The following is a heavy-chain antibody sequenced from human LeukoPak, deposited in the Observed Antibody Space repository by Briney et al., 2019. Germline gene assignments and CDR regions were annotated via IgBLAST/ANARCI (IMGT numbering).Heavy chain of an antibody. Sequence: PGGSLRLSCAASGFTFSTYWMSWVRQAPGEGLEWVSSISSSSSYIYYADSVKGRFTISRDNAKNSLYLQMNSLRAEDTAVYYCARDSGHSSWYYFDYWGQGTLVTVSS. D-gene: IGHD6-13*01. CDR2: ISSSSSYI. CDR3: ARDSGHSSWYYFDY. V-gene: IGHV3-21*01. CDR1: GFTFSTYW. J-gene: IGHJ4*02.